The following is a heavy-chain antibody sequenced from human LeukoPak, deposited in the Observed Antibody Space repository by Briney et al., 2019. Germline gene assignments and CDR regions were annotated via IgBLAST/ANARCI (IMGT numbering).Heavy chain of an antibody. J-gene: IGHJ4*02. CDR2: IKQDGSEK. CDR3: AGEYYYGSGTPFDY. V-gene: IGHV3-7*03. Sequence: PGGSLRLSCAASGFAFSSYWMSWVRQAPGKGLEWVANIKQDGSEKYYVDSVKGRFTISRDNAKNSLYLQMNSLRAEDTALYYCAGEYYYGSGTPFDYWGQGTLVTVSS. D-gene: IGHD3-10*01. CDR1: GFAFSSYW.